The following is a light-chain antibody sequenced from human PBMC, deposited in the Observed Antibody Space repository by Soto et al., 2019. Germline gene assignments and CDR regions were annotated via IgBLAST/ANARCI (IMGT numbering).Light chain of an antibody. Sequence: EIVLTQSPVTLSLSPGERATLSCRASESVNSNYLAWYQQKPGQAPRLLIFGASSRATGIPNRFSGRGSGTAVTITISGLEPEDVAVYDFHQYGLLPRHPFGQGTNLEIK. V-gene: IGKV3-20*01. CDR2: GAS. CDR1: ESVNSNY. J-gene: IGKJ2*01. CDR3: HQYGLLPRHP.